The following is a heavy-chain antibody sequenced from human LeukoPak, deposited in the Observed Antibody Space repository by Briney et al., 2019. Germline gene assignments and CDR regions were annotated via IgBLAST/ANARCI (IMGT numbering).Heavy chain of an antibody. CDR3: ARDRRYYGSGTQADAFDI. CDR1: GFTFSSYE. Sequence: GGSLRLSCAASGFTFSSYEMNGVRQAPGKGREWVSYISSSGSTIYYADSVKGRFTISRDNAKNSLYLQMNSLRAEDTAVYYCARDRRYYGSGTQADAFDIWGQGTMVTVS. D-gene: IGHD3-10*01. J-gene: IGHJ3*02. V-gene: IGHV3-48*03. CDR2: ISSSGSTI.